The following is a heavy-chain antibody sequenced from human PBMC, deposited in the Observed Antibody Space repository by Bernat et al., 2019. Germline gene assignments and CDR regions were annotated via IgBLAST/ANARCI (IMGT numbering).Heavy chain of an antibody. V-gene: IGHV4-39*01. CDR2: FYYGGST. J-gene: IGHJ4*02. Sequence: QVQLQESGPGLVKPSQTLSLTCTVSGGSISSGGYYWSWIRQSPGKGLEWIGNFYYGGSTHYNPSLKSRVIISVDASKNQFSLELSSVTAADTALYYCARRTRGGYNWYFDYWGQGILVTVSS. D-gene: IGHD5-24*01. CDR1: GGSISSGGYY. CDR3: ARRTRGGYNWYFDY.